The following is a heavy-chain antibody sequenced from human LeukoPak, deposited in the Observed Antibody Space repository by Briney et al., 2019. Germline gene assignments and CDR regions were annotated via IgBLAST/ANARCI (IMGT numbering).Heavy chain of an antibody. CDR2: ISGYNGNT. J-gene: IGHJ4*02. V-gene: IGHV1-18*01. CDR3: ARARPYDYVWGSYRYPGHFDY. CDR1: GYTFTSYG. Sequence: ASVKVSCKASGYTFTSYGISWVRQAPGQGLEWMGWISGYNGNTNYAQKLQGRVTMTTDTSTSTAYMELRSLRSDDTAVYYCARARPYDYVWGSYRYPGHFDYWGQGTLVTVSS. D-gene: IGHD3-16*02.